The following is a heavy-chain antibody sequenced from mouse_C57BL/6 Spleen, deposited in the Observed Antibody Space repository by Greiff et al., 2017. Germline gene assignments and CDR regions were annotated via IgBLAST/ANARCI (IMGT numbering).Heavy chain of an antibody. Sequence: QVQLQQPGAELVKPGASVKMSCKASGYTFTSYWITWVKQRPGQGLEWIGDIYPGSGSTNYNEKFKSKATLTVDTSSSTAYMQLSSLTSEDSAVYYCANDYGSSYGAMDYWGQGTSVTVSS. V-gene: IGHV1-55*01. D-gene: IGHD1-1*01. CDR2: IYPGSGST. CDR3: ANDYGSSYGAMDY. J-gene: IGHJ4*01. CDR1: GYTFTSYW.